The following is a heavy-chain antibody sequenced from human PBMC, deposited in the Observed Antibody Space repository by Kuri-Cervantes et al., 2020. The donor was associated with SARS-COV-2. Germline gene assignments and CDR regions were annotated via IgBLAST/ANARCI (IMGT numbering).Heavy chain of an antibody. D-gene: IGHD2-21*01. CDR3: ARDRVGVHDC. CDR1: GFTLSSYA. Sequence: LSLTCAASGFTLSSYAIHWVRQAPGKGLEWVAFISYDGNTTYYADSVKGRFTISRDNSRNSLFLQTNSLRTEDTAIYYCARDRVGVHDCWGQGTLVTVSS. CDR2: ISYDGNTT. J-gene: IGHJ4*02. V-gene: IGHV3-30-3*01.